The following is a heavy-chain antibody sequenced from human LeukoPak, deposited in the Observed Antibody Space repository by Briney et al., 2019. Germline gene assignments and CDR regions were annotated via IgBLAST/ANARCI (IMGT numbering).Heavy chain of an antibody. CDR2: ITSSSRTI. CDR1: RFTFSSSE. D-gene: IGHD4-23*01. J-gene: IGHJ4*02. V-gene: IGHV3-48*03. Sequence: PGGSLRLSCVASRFTFSSSEMNWVRQAPGKGLEWISYITSSSRTIWYADSVKGRFTISRDNAKNSLYLQMNGLRDDDTAVYYCARIPHPSPVGYWGQGTLVTVSS. CDR3: ARIPHPSPVGY.